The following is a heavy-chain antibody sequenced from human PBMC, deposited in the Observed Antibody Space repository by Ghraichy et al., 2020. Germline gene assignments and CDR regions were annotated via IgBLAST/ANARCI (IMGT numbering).Heavy chain of an antibody. CDR2: IKEDGTER. CDR1: GFAFPNYY. D-gene: IGHD4-17*01. J-gene: IGHJ4*02. Sequence: RGSLRLSCAASGFAFPNYYISWVRQAPGKGLEWVANIKEDGTERQYLDSVRGRFTISRDNAKRSVSLQMNSLRVEDTAVYYCAREPLGDGDFFDYWGLGTVVTVSS. CDR3: AREPLGDGDFFDY. V-gene: IGHV3-7*03.